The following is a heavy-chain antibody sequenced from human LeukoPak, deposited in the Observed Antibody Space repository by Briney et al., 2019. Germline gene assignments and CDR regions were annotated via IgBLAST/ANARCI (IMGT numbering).Heavy chain of an antibody. Sequence: SETLPLTCAVYGGSFSGYYWSWIRQPPGKGLEWIGEINHSGSTNYNPSLKSRVTISVDTSKNQFSLKLSSVTAADTAVYYCARVGDYVWGSYRPKRYYFDYWGQGTLVTVSS. CDR2: INHSGST. D-gene: IGHD3-16*02. V-gene: IGHV4-34*01. CDR1: GGSFSGYY. CDR3: ARVGDYVWGSYRPKRYYFDY. J-gene: IGHJ4*02.